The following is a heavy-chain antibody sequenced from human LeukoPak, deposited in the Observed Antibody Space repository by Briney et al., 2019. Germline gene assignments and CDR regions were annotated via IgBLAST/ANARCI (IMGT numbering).Heavy chain of an antibody. V-gene: IGHV3-48*01. D-gene: IGHD3-3*01. J-gene: IGHJ6*03. CDR3: ARGVRRFLEWVSMDV. CDR1: GFTFSSYS. Sequence: QSGGSLRLSCAASGFTFSSYSMNWVRQAPGKGLEWVSYVSNSSSTIYYADSVKGRFTISRDNAKNSLYLQMNSLRAEDTAVYYCARGVRRFLEWVSMDVWGKGTTVTVSS. CDR2: VSNSSSTI.